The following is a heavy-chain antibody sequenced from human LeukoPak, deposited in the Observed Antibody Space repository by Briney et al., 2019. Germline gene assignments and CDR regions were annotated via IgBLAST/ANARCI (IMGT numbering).Heavy chain of an antibody. J-gene: IGHJ4*02. CDR2: ISSSSSYI. CDR3: AKDDGWVQYAN. CDR1: EFTFSSYS. D-gene: IGHD5-24*01. V-gene: IGHV3-21*01. Sequence: GGSLRLSCAASEFTFSSYSMNWVRQAPGKGLEWVSSISSSSSYIYYADSVKGRFTISRDNAKNSLYLQMNSLRAEDTAVYYCAKDDGWVQYANWGQGTLVTVSS.